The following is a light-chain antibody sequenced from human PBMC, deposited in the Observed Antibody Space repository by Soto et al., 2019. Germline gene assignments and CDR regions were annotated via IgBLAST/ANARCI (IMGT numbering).Light chain of an antibody. CDR3: QQYGSPPYT. Sequence: EIGLTLSAGALSLSPGERAALSCRASQSISRSYLAWYQQKRGQAPRLLIYGTSNRATGIPDRFSGSGSGTDFTLTISRLQPEDFAVYFCQQYGSPPYTFGQGTKVDI. CDR1: QSISRSY. J-gene: IGKJ2*01. CDR2: GTS. V-gene: IGKV3-20*01.